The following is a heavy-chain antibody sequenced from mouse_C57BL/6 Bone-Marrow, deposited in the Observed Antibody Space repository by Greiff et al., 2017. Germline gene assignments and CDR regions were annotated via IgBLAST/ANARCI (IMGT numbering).Heavy chain of an antibody. Sequence: VQRVESGPGLVAPSQSLSITCTVSGFSLTSYAISWVRQPPGKGLEWLGVIWTGGGTNYNSALKSRLSISKDNSKSQVFLKMNSLQTDDTARYYCARNPYYGSRGYFDVWGTGTTVTVSS. CDR1: GFSLTSYA. CDR2: IWTGGGT. J-gene: IGHJ1*03. CDR3: ARNPYYGSRGYFDV. D-gene: IGHD1-2*01. V-gene: IGHV2-9-1*01.